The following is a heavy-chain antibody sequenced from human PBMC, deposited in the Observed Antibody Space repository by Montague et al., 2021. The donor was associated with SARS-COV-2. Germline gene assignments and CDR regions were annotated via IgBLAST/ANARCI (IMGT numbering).Heavy chain of an antibody. CDR1: GGSFSGHY. V-gene: IGHV4-34*01. D-gene: IGHD3-22*01. CDR3: ARGRIEVSMIVVVLTGASYYMDV. J-gene: IGHJ6*03. Sequence: SETLSLTCAVYGGSFSGHYRSWIRQPPGKGLEWIGEINNSGSTNYNPSLKSRVTISVDTSKNQFSLKLHSVTAADTAVYYCARGRIEVSMIVVVLTGASYYMDVWGKGTPVTVSS. CDR2: INNSGST.